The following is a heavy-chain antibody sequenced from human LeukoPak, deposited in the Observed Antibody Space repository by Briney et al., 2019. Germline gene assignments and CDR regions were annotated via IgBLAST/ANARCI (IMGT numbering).Heavy chain of an antibody. CDR3: AREGTIFGVDPDYYYYGMDV. V-gene: IGHV1-69*13. CDR1: GGTFSSYA. Sequence: SVKVSCKASGGTFSSYAISWVRQAPGQGLEWMGGIIPIFGTANYAQKFQGRVTITADESTSTAYMELSSLRPEDTAVYYCAREGTIFGVDPDYYYYGMDVWGQGTTVTVSS. D-gene: IGHD3-3*01. J-gene: IGHJ6*02. CDR2: IIPIFGTA.